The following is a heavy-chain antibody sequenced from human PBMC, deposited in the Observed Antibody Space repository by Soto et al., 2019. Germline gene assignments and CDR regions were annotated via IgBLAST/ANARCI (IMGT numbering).Heavy chain of an antibody. CDR2: IWYDGSNK. D-gene: IGHD1-26*01. Sequence: GGSLRLSCAASGFTFSSYGMHWVRQAPGKGLEWVAVIWYDGSNKYYADSVKGRFTISRDNSKNTLYLQMNSLRAEDTAVYYCGLGGSYWAREYSGMDVWGQGTTLTVSS. J-gene: IGHJ6*02. V-gene: IGHV3-33*01. CDR3: GLGGSYWAREYSGMDV. CDR1: GFTFSSYG.